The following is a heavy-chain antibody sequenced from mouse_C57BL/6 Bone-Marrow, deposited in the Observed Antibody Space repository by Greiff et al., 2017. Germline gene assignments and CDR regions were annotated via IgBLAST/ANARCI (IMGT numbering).Heavy chain of an antibody. CDR1: GYTFTDYY. CDR2: INPNNGGT. D-gene: IGHD1-1*01. V-gene: IGHV1-26*01. CDR3: ARATTVPLYYAMDY. Sequence: EVKLQQSGPELVKPGASVKISCKASGYTFTDYYMNWVKQSHGKSLEWIGDINPNNGGTSYNQKFKGKATLTVDKSSSTAYMELRSLTSEDSAVXYCARATTVPLYYAMDYWGQGTSVTVSS. J-gene: IGHJ4*01.